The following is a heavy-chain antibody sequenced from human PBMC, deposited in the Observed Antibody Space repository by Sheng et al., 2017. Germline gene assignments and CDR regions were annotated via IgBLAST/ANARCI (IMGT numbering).Heavy chain of an antibody. D-gene: IGHD6-13*01. V-gene: IGHV3-9*03. CDR3: AKSQDSSSWYGVGFDP. J-gene: IGHJ5*02. Sequence: EVQLVESGGGLVQPGRSLRLSCAASGFTFDDYAMHWVRQAPGKGLEWVSGISWNSGSIGYADSVKGRFTISRDNAKNSLYLQMNSLRAEDMALYYCAKSQDSSSWYGVGFDPWGQGTLVTVSS. CDR1: GFTFDDYA. CDR2: ISWNSGSI.